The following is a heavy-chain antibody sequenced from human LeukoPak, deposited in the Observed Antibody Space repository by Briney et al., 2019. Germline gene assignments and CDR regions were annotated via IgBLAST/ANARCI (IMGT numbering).Heavy chain of an antibody. CDR2: IYYSGST. V-gene: IGHV4-39*07. Sequence: IGSIYYSGSTYYNPSLKSRVTISVDTSKNQFSLKLSSVTAADTAVYYCARSLAVRWLLYDYWGQGTLVTVSS. CDR3: ARSLAVRWLLYDY. J-gene: IGHJ4*02. D-gene: IGHD3-3*01.